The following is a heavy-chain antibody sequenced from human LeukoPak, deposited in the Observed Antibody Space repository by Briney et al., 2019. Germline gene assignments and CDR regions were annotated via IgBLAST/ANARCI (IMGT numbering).Heavy chain of an antibody. J-gene: IGHJ6*02. CDR2: INHSGST. CDR1: GGSFSGYY. Sequence: SETLSLTCAVYGGSFSGYYWSWIRQPPGKGLEWIGEINHSGSTNYNPSLKSRVTISVDTSKNQFSLKLSSVTAADTAVYYCARAVVTRPYYYGMDAWGQGTTVTVSS. D-gene: IGHD3-22*01. V-gene: IGHV4-34*01. CDR3: ARAVVTRPYYYGMDA.